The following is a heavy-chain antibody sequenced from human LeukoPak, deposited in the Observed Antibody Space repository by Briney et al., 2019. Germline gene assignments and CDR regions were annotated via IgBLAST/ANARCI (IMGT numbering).Heavy chain of an antibody. D-gene: IGHD3-22*01. CDR2: MNHSGSA. CDR1: GGSFSGYY. J-gene: IGHJ4*02. V-gene: IGHV4-34*01. Sequence: PSETLSLTCAVYGGSFSGYYWTWIRQPPGKGLEWIGEMNHSGSANYNPSLKSRVTISVDTSKNQCSLRLSSVTAADTAVYYCARAPIYDSSVYWGQGTLVTVSS. CDR3: ARAPIYDSSVY.